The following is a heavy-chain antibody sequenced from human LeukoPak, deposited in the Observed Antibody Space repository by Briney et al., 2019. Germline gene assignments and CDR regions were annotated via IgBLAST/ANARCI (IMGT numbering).Heavy chain of an antibody. Sequence: ASVKVSCKASGYTFTGYYMYWVRQAPGQGLEWMGRINPNSGGTNYAQKFQGRVTTTRDTSISTAYMELSRLRSDDTAVYYCARDPNWNACDYWGQGTLVTVSS. CDR2: INPNSGGT. CDR1: GYTFTGYY. J-gene: IGHJ4*02. D-gene: IGHD1-1*01. V-gene: IGHV1-2*06. CDR3: ARDPNWNACDY.